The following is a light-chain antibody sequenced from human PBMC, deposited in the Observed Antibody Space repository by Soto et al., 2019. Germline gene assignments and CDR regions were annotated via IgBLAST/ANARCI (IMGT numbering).Light chain of an antibody. CDR1: SSDVGGYNY. CDR2: DVS. V-gene: IGLV2-14*03. CDR3: SSYTSSGTDYV. J-gene: IGLJ1*01. Sequence: QSALTQPASVSGSPGQSITISCTGTSSDVGGYNYVSWYQQHPGKAPKLMIYDVSDRPSGVSNRFSGSKSGNTASLTISGLQADDEADYSCSSYTSSGTDYVFRTGTRSPS.